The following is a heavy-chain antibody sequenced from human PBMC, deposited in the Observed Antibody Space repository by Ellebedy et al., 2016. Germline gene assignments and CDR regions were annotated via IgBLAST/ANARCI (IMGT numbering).Heavy chain of an antibody. V-gene: IGHV1-8*02. D-gene: IGHD3-10*01. CDR2: MNPNSGNT. Sequence: ASVKVSCXASGYTFTSYGISWVRQAPGQGLEWMGWMNPNSGNTGYAQKFQGRVTMTRNTSISTAYMELSSLRSEDTAVYYCARDEYYYGSGSYYNGDYWGQGTLVTVSS. CDR3: ARDEYYYGSGSYYNGDY. CDR1: GYTFTSYG. J-gene: IGHJ4*02.